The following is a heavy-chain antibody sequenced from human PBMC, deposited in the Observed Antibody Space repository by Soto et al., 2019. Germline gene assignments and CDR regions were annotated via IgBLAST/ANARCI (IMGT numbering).Heavy chain of an antibody. Sequence: ASVKVSCKASRYTFTSYDINWVRQATGQGLEWMGWMNPNSGNTGYAQKFQGRVTMTRNTSISTAYMELSSLRSEDTAVYYCARVYCSSTSCYYNWFDPWGQGTLVTVSS. D-gene: IGHD2-2*01. J-gene: IGHJ5*02. CDR1: RYTFTSYD. CDR3: ARVYCSSTSCYYNWFDP. CDR2: MNPNSGNT. V-gene: IGHV1-8*01.